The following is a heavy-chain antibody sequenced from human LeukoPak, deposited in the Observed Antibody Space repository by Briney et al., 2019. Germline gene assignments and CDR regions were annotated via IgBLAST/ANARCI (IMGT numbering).Heavy chain of an antibody. CDR2: IYSGGTT. CDR1: GLTVSSNY. CDR3: ARGRNTAMATGNY. J-gene: IGHJ4*02. Sequence: GGSLRLSCAASGLTVSSNYMSWVRQAPGKGLEWVSVIYSGGTTYYADSVKGRFTISRDNSKNTLYLQMNSLRAEDTAVYYCARGRNTAMATGNYWGQGTLVTVSS. V-gene: IGHV3-53*05. D-gene: IGHD5-18*01.